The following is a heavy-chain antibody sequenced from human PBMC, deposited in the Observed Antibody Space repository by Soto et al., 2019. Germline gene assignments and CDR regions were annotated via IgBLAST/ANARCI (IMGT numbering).Heavy chain of an antibody. CDR2: IYWDDDK. D-gene: IGHD5-18*01. CDR1: GFSLSTSGVG. V-gene: IGHV2-5*02. CDR3: AHRGYMYGNWHHGHFDY. J-gene: IGHJ4*02. Sequence: SGPTLVNPTQTLTLTCTFSGFSLSTSGVGVGWIRQPPGKALEWLALIYWDDDKRYSPSLKSRLTITKDTSKNQVVLTMTYMDPVDTATYFCAHRGYMYGNWHHGHFDYWGQGALVTVSS.